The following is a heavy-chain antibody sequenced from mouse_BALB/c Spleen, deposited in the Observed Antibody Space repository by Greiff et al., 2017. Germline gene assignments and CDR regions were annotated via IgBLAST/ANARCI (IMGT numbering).Heavy chain of an antibody. CDR1: GYAFSSSW. D-gene: IGHD1-1*01. V-gene: IGHV1-82*01. J-gene: IGHJ4*01. CDR2: IYPGDGDT. CDR3: ARSLITTVVANYGMDY. Sequence: QVQLQQSGPELVKPGASVKISCKASGYAFSSSWMNWVKQRPGQGLEWIGRIYPGDGDTNYNGKFKGKATLTADKSSSTAYMQLSSLTSVDSAVYFCARSLITTVVANYGMDYWGQGTSVTVSS.